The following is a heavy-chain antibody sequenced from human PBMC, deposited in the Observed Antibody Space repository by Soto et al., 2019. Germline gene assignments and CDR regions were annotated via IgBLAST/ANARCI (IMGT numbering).Heavy chain of an antibody. Sequence: GASVKVSCKASGYTFTSYVISWVRQAPGQGLEWMGWISAYNGNTNYAQKLQGRVTMTTDTSTSTAYMELRSLRSDDTAVYYCARDASEVYCSGGSCYSTYNWFDPWGQGTLVTVSS. CDR1: GYTFTSYV. CDR2: ISAYNGNT. D-gene: IGHD2-15*01. V-gene: IGHV1-18*01. J-gene: IGHJ5*02. CDR3: ARDASEVYCSGGSCYSTYNWFDP.